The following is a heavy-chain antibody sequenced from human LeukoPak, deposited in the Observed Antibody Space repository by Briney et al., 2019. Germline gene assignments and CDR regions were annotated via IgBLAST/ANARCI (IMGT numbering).Heavy chain of an antibody. CDR3: ARVRRGYSYGYFDY. Sequence: SETLSLTCTVSGGSISSYYWSWIRQPAGKGLEWIGRIYTSGSTNYNPALKSRVTISVDTSKNQFSLKLSSVTAADTAVYYCARVRRGYSYGYFDYWGQGTLVTVSS. V-gene: IGHV4-4*07. D-gene: IGHD5-18*01. CDR2: IYTSGST. J-gene: IGHJ4*02. CDR1: GGSISSYY.